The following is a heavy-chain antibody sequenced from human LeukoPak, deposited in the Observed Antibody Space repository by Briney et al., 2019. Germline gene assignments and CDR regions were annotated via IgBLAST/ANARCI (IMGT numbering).Heavy chain of an antibody. D-gene: IGHD6-19*01. CDR2: IYISGSGST. CDR1: GGSISSGSHY. Sequence: SETLSLTCTVSGGSISSGSHYWSWIRQPAGKGLEWIGRIYISGSGSTNYNPSLKSRVTMSVDTSRNQFSLKLSSVTAADTAVYYCARDKRVAVAGTYIYYYYMDVWGNGTTVTISS. J-gene: IGHJ6*03. CDR3: ARDKRVAVAGTYIYYYYMDV. V-gene: IGHV4-61*02.